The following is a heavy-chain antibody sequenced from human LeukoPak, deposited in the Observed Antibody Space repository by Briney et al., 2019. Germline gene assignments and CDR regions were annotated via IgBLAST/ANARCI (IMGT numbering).Heavy chain of an antibody. CDR2: IGGSAGKT. V-gene: IGHV3-23*01. CDR3: AKDQISMPDDY. CDR1: GFTFSLYG. J-gene: IGHJ4*02. Sequence: GGSLRLSCAASGFTFSLYGMSWVRQTPGKGLEWVSSIGGSAGKTYYADSVKGRFTISRDDSKDTLYLQMNSLRAEDTALYYCAKDQISMPDDYWGPGTLVTISS. D-gene: IGHD2-2*01.